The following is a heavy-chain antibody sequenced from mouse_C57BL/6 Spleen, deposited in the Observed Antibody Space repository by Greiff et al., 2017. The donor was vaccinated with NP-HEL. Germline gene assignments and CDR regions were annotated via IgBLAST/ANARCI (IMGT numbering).Heavy chain of an antibody. J-gene: IGHJ2*01. CDR3: ARKGSGSRTYFDY. V-gene: IGHV1-76*01. CDR2: IYPGSGNT. CDR1: GYTFTDYY. D-gene: IGHD1-1*01. Sequence: QVQLQQSGAELVRPGASVKLSCKASGYTFTDYYINWVKQRPGQGLEWIARIYPGSGNTYYNEKFKGKATLTAEKSSSTAYMQLSSLPSEDSAVYFCARKGSGSRTYFDYWGQGTTLTVSS.